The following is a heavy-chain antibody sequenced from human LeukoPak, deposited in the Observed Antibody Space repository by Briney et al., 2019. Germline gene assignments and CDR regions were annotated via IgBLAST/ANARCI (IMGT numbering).Heavy chain of an antibody. CDR1: GFTFSSYG. CDR2: IWYDGSNK. J-gene: IGHJ4*02. CDR3: ARDQSGSYPLDY. V-gene: IGHV3-33*01. D-gene: IGHD1-26*01. Sequence: GRSLRLSCAASGFTFSSYGMHWVRQAPGKGLEWVAVIWYDGSNKYYADSVKGRFTISRDSSKNTLYLQMNSLRAEDTAVYYCARDQSGSYPLDYWGQGTLVTVSS.